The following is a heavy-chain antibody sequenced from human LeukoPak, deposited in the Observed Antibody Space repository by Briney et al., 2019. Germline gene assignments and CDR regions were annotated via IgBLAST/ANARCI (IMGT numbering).Heavy chain of an antibody. D-gene: IGHD4-17*01. V-gene: IGHV1-46*01. J-gene: IGHJ3*02. CDR2: VNPSGGFT. CDR3: SRETSVTTIDAFDI. Sequence: ASVKVSCKASGYTFTSYYIHWVRQVPGQGLEWVGIVNPSGGFTNYAQKFQGRVAMASDTSTSTVYMELSSLRSEDTAVYYCSRETSVTTIDAFDIWGQGTVVIVSS. CDR1: GYTFTSYY.